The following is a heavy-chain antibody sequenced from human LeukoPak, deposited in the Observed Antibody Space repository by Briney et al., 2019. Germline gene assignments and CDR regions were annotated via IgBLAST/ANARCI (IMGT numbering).Heavy chain of an antibody. Sequence: GGSLRLSCTASGFTIGDYAMSWFRQAPGKGLEWVGFIRSKAYGGTTEYAASVKGRFTISRDDSKSIAYLQMNSLKTEDTAVYYCTRDFYYDSSGYLSVSDYWGQGTLVTVSS. CDR3: TRDFYYDSSGYLSVSDY. D-gene: IGHD3-22*01. V-gene: IGHV3-49*03. CDR2: IRSKAYGGTT. CDR1: GFTIGDYA. J-gene: IGHJ4*02.